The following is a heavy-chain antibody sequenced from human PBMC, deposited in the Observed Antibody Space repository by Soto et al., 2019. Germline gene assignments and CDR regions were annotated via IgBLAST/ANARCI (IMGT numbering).Heavy chain of an antibody. CDR2: IKQDGSEK. D-gene: IGHD6-19*01. CDR3: ARVKSSGSFDY. Sequence: EVQLVESGGGLVQPGGSLRLSCAASGFTFSSYWMSWVRQAPGKGLEWMANIKQDGSEKYYVDSVKGRFTISRDNAKNSLYLQMNSLRAEDTAVYYCARVKSSGSFDYWGQGTLVTVSS. J-gene: IGHJ4*02. CDR1: GFTFSSYW. V-gene: IGHV3-7*03.